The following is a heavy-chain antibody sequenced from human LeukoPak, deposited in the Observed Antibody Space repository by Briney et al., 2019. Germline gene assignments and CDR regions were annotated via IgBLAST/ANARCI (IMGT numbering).Heavy chain of an antibody. D-gene: IGHD6-13*01. CDR1: GGTFSSYA. J-gene: IGHJ5*02. CDR2: SIPIFGTA. Sequence: SVKVSCKASGGTFSSYAISWVRQAPGQGLEWMGGSIPIFGTANYAQKFQGRVTITADESTSTAYMELSSLRSEDTAVYYCARYAAAAALDNWFDPWGQGTLVTVSS. CDR3: ARYAAAAALDNWFDP. V-gene: IGHV1-69*13.